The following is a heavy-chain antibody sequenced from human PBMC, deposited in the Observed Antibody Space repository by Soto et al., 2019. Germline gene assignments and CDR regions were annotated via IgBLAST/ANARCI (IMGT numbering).Heavy chain of an antibody. D-gene: IGHD3-22*01. Sequence: GGSLRLSCAASGFTFSSYGMHWVRQAPGKGLEWVAVIWYDGSNKYYADPVKGRFTISRDNSKDTLYLQMNSLRAKDPAVYYCARGYYASSGYPLIDSWGQGTLVTASS. CDR3: ARGYYASSGYPLIDS. CDR2: IWYDGSNK. V-gene: IGHV3-33*01. CDR1: GFTFSSYG. J-gene: IGHJ4*02.